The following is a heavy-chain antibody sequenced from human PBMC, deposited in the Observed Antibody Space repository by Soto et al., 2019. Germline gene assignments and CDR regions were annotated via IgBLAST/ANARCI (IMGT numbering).Heavy chain of an antibody. J-gene: IGHJ6*02. CDR3: ARGGYSGYDYYYYYGMDV. D-gene: IGHD5-12*01. Sequence: SVKVSCKASGGTFSSYAISWVRQAPGQGLEWMGGIIPIFGTANYAQRFQGRVTITADESTSTAYMELSSLRSEDTAVYYCARGGYSGYDYYYYYGMDVWGQGTTVTVSS. CDR2: IIPIFGTA. CDR1: GGTFSSYA. V-gene: IGHV1-69*13.